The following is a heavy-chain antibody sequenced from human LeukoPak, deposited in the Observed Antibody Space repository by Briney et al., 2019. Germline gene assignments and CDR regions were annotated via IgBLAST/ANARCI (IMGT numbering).Heavy chain of an antibody. CDR3: VKSIYYDSSGPFDY. D-gene: IGHD3-22*01. Sequence: GGSLRLSCAASGFTFDDYAMHWVRQAPGKGLEWVSGISWNSGSIGYADSVKGRFTISRDNAKNSLYLQMNSLRPEDMALYYCVKSIYYDSSGPFDYLGQGTLVTVSS. CDR1: GFTFDDYA. V-gene: IGHV3-9*03. J-gene: IGHJ4*02. CDR2: ISWNSGSI.